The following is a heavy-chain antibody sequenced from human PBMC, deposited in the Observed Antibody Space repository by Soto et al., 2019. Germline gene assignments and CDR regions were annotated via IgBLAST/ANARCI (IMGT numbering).Heavy chain of an antibody. CDR3: TRGPPRVQWFDP. CDR2: IYFTGST. CDR1: VGAVSGGTYY. V-gene: IGHV4-61*01. Sequence: KTSETLSLTCTVSVGAVSGGTYYWSWIRQPPGKGLEWIGHIYFTGSTNYNPSLKSRVTMSLDTSRNQFSLKLSSVTAADTAVYYCTRGPPRVQWFDPWGLGTLVTV. J-gene: IGHJ5*02.